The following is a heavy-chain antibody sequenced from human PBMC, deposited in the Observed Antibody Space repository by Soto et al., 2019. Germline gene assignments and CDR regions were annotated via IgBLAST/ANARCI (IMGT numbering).Heavy chain of an antibody. D-gene: IGHD6-19*01. V-gene: IGHV3-15*07. CDR2: IKSKTDGGTT. CDR3: TTTWWSSGWYNWYFDL. CDR1: GFTFSNAW. Sequence: EVQLVESGGGLLKPGGSLRLSCAASGFTFSNAWMNWVRQAPGKGLEWVGRIKSKTDGGTTDYAAPVKGRFAISRDDSMNTLYLQMNSLKTEDTAVYYCTTTWWSSGWYNWYFDLWCRGTLVTVSS. J-gene: IGHJ2*01.